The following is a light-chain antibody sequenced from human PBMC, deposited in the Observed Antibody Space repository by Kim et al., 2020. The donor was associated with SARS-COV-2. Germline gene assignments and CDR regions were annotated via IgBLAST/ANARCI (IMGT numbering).Light chain of an antibody. V-gene: IGKV1-9*01. J-gene: IGKJ2*01. Sequence: SASVGDRVTISCRASQDINNNLAWYQQKPGKAPKLLIYAASFVQKGVPSRFSGSGSGTDFSLTVSSLQPEDFATFYCQQVDSYPYTFGQGTKLEI. CDR1: QDINNN. CDR2: AAS. CDR3: QQVDSYPYT.